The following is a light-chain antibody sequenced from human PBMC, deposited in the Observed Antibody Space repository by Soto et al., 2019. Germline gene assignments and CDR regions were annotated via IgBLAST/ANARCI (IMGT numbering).Light chain of an antibody. Sequence: QSALTQPASVSGSPGQSITISCTGTSSDVGGYNYVSWYQQRPGKAPKLMIYDVSNRPSGVSNRFSGSKSGNTASLTISGVQAEDGADYYGSSYTSSSTLGVFGTGTKLTVL. CDR3: SSYTSSSTLGV. J-gene: IGLJ1*01. V-gene: IGLV2-14*01. CDR2: DVS. CDR1: SSDVGGYNY.